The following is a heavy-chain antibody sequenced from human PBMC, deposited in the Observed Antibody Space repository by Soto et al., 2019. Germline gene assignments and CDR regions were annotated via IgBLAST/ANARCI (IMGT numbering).Heavy chain of an antibody. D-gene: IGHD4-17*01. CDR1: GDSVTSGSHY. CDR2: TYYSGST. CDR3: ARLRDRRDFDY. V-gene: IGHV4-61*01. J-gene: IGHJ4*02. Sequence: PSETLSLTCTVSGDSVTSGSHYWSWIRQPPGKGLEYIGYTYYSGSTNYNPSLKSRVTISVDTSKNQFSLKLSSVTAADTAVYYCARLRDRRDFDYWDQGTLVTVSS.